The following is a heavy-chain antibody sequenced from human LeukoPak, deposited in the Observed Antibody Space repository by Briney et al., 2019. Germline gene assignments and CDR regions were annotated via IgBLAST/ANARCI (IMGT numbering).Heavy chain of an antibody. CDR1: GFTFDDYA. V-gene: IGHV3-43*02. D-gene: IGHD2-15*01. Sequence: GSLRLSCAASGFTFDDYAMHWVRPAPGKGLEWVALISANGASTKFTDSVKGRFTISRDNSRNSLYLQMNSLTTEDTALYYCAKNGAVVGPYYFFHGMDVWGQGTTVTVSS. CDR3: AKNGAVVGPYYFFHGMDV. J-gene: IGHJ6*02. CDR2: ISANGAST.